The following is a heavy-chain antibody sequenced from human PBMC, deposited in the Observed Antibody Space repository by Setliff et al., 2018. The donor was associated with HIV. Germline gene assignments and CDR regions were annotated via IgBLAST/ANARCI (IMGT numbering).Heavy chain of an antibody. J-gene: IGHJ4*02. D-gene: IGHD4-17*01. CDR1: GGSISDNKYY. Sequence: SETLSLTCSVSGGSISDNKYYWSWIRQPPGKGLEWTGSIYHSGKTYYNPSLKRRLTISVDTSKNQFSLRLTSVTAADTAVYFCARVETTVTSRLDYWGQGTLVTVSS. V-gene: IGHV4-39*07. CDR3: ARVETTVTSRLDY. CDR2: IYHSGKT.